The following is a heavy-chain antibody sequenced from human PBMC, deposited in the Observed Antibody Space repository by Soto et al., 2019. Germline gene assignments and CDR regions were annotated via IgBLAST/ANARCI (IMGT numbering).Heavy chain of an antibody. J-gene: IGHJ6*02. D-gene: IGHD3-10*01. Sequence: QVQLVESGGGVVQPGGSLRLTCAASGFTFSEYGIHWVRQAPGKGLEWVAIRSYDGRHTSYVDSVKGRFTISRDNSGNTAFLEINRLRVEDTAVYYCAKTRNSVINYNYYDNMDVWGQGTTVTVSS. CDR2: RSYDGRHT. CDR1: GFTFSEYG. CDR3: AKTRNSVINYNYYDNMDV. V-gene: IGHV3-30*18.